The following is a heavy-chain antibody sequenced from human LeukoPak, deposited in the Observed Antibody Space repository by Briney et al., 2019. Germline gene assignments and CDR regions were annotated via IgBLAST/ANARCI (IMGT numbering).Heavy chain of an antibody. Sequence: SETLSLTCIVSGDSISDYYWSWIRRPAGKGLEWIGRLDPSGSANYNPSLKSRVTMSVDMSKKHVSLKLRSVTAADTAVYYCARDRPILGMVTHFQHWGQGPLVTVSS. V-gene: IGHV4-4*07. CDR2: LDPSGSA. CDR3: ARDRPILGMVTHFQH. J-gene: IGHJ1*01. D-gene: IGHD3-3*01. CDR1: GDSISDYY.